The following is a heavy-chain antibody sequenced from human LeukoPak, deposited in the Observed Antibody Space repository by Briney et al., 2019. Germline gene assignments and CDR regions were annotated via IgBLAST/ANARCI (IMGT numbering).Heavy chain of an antibody. Sequence: ASVKVSCKASGYILSSYYMHWVRQAPGQGLEWMGIINPSGGSTSYAQKFQGRVTMTRDTSTSTVYMELSSLRSEDTAVYYCARAVTATTYYYGMDVWGQGTTVTVSS. J-gene: IGHJ6*02. V-gene: IGHV1-46*01. CDR2: INPSGGST. CDR1: GYILSSYY. D-gene: IGHD2-21*02. CDR3: ARAVTATTYYYGMDV.